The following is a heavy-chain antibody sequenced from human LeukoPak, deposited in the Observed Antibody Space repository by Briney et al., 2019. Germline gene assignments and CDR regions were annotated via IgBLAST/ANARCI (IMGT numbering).Heavy chain of an antibody. V-gene: IGHV1-69*04. D-gene: IGHD2-21*02. Sequence: GASVKVSCKASGGTFSSYAISWVRQAPGQGLEWMGRIIPILGIANYAQKFQGRVTITADKSTSTAYMELSSLRSEDTAVYYCASIVVVTAIAMDVWGQGTTVTVSS. J-gene: IGHJ6*02. CDR3: ASIVVVTAIAMDV. CDR2: IIPILGIA. CDR1: GGTFSSYA.